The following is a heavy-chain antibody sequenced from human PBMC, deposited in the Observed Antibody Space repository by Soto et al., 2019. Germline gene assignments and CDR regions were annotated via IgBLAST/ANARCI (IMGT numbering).Heavy chain of an antibody. CDR1: GGSISSYY. J-gene: IGHJ4*02. Sequence: PSETLSLTCTVSGGSISSYYWSWIRQPPGKGLEWIGYIYYSGSTNYNPSLKSRVTIPVDTSKNQFSLKLSSVTAADTAVYYCARALDYFDYWGQGTLVTVSS. CDR2: IYYSGST. CDR3: ARALDYFDY. V-gene: IGHV4-59*01.